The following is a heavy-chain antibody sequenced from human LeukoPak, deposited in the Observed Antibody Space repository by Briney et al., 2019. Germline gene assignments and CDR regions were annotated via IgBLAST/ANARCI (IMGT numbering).Heavy chain of an antibody. CDR2: ISSSGSTI. V-gene: IGHV3-11*01. J-gene: IGHJ3*02. Sequence: GGSLRPSCAASGFTFSDYYMSWIRQAPGKGLEWVSYISSSGSTIYYADSVKGRFTISRDNAKNSLYLQMNSLRAEDTAVYYCARVYGDYPDAFDIWGQGTMVTVSS. CDR3: ARVYGDYPDAFDI. D-gene: IGHD4-17*01. CDR1: GFTFSDYY.